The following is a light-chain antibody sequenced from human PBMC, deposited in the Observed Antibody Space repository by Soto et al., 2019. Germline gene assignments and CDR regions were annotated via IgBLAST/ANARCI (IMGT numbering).Light chain of an antibody. J-gene: IGKJ1*01. CDR1: QSVSSSY. CDR2: GAS. V-gene: IGKV3-20*01. Sequence: EIVLTQSPCTLSLSPGKRATLSCRASQSVSSSYLAWYQQKPGQAPRLLIYGASSRATGIPDRFSGSGSGTDFILSINRLEPEDFAVYYCQQYGSSSSWTFGQGTKVDIK. CDR3: QQYGSSSSWT.